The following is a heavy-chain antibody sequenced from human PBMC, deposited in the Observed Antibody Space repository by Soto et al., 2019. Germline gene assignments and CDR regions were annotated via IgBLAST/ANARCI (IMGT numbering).Heavy chain of an antibody. Sequence: GGSLRLSCAASGFTFSSYAMHWVRQAPGKGLEYVSAISSNGGSTYYANSVKGRFTISRENSKNTLYLQMGSLRAEDMAVYCCARGRSSSYFDYWGQGTLVTVSS. CDR3: ARGRSSSYFDY. J-gene: IGHJ4*02. V-gene: IGHV3-64*01. CDR2: ISSNGGST. CDR1: GFTFSSYA. D-gene: IGHD6-13*01.